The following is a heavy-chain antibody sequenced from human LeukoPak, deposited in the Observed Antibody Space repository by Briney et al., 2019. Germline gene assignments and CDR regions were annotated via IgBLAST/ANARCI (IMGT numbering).Heavy chain of an antibody. V-gene: IGHV3-21*01. CDR3: ASLVYCGGDCYTDY. D-gene: IGHD2-21*02. CDR2: ISGSSSYI. CDR1: GFTFSSYS. Sequence: PGGSLRLSCAASGFTFSSYSMNWIRQAPGKGLEWVSSISGSSSYIYYADSVQGRFTISRDNAKNSLYLQMNSLRAEDTAVYYCASLVYCGGDCYTDYWGQGTLVTVSS. J-gene: IGHJ4*02.